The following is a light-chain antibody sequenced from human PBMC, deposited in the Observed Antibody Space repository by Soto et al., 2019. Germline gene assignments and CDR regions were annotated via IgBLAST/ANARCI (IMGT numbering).Light chain of an antibody. J-gene: IGLJ2*01. CDR3: QSYDRSLRSVV. V-gene: IGLV1-40*01. Sequence: QSALTQPPSVSGAPGQRVTISCTGSSSNIGAGYDVHWYQQLPGTAPKLLIYGNSNRPSGVPDRFSGSKSGTSASLAITGLQAEDEADYYCQSYDRSLRSVVFGGGTKLTVL. CDR2: GNS. CDR1: SSNIGAGYD.